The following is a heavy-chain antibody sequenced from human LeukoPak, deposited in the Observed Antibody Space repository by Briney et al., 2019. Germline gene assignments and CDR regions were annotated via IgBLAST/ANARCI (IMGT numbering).Heavy chain of an antibody. V-gene: IGHV4-31*03. CDR1: GGSISSGGYY. D-gene: IGHD6-19*01. CDR3: ARGRSGWEPPLGY. CDR2: IYYSGST. Sequence: SETLSLTCTVSGGSISSGGYYWSWIRQHPGKGLEWIGHIYYSGSTYNNPSLKSRVTISVDTSKNQFSLKLSSVTAADTAVYYCARGRSGWEPPLGYWGQGTLVTVSS. J-gene: IGHJ4*02.